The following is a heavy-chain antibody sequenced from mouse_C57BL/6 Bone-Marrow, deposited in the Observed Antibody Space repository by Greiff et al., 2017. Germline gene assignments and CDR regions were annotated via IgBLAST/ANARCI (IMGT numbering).Heavy chain of an antibody. V-gene: IGHV1-82*01. CDR2: IYPGDGDT. CDR1: GYAFSSSW. J-gene: IGHJ1*03. Sequence: VQLQQSGPELVKPGASVKISCKASGYAFSSSWMNWVKQRPGKGLEWIGRIYPGDGDTNYNGKFKGKATLTADKSSSTAYMQLSSLTSEDSAVYFCAPFTTVVPYWYFDGWGTGTTVTVSS. CDR3: APFTTVVPYWYFDG. D-gene: IGHD1-1*01.